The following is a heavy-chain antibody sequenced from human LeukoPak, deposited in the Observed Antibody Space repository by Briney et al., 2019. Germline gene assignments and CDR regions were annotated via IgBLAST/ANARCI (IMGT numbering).Heavy chain of an antibody. V-gene: IGHV4-39*07. CDR2: IYHSGSA. D-gene: IGHD4-17*01. J-gene: IGHJ4*02. Sequence: SETLSLTCTVSGGSISSGSYYWGWIRQPPGKGLEWIGSIYHSGSAYYNPSLKSRVTISVDTSKNQFSLKLSSVAAADTAVYYCARNGYGDYVIDYWGQGTLVTVSS. CDR3: ARNGYGDYVIDY. CDR1: GGSISSGSYY.